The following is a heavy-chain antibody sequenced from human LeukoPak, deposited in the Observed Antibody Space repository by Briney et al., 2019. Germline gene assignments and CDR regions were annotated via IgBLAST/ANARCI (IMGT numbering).Heavy chain of an antibody. Sequence: SETLSLTCAVYGGSFSGYYWSWIRQHPGKGLEFIGYIYYSGSTYYNPSLKSRVTISVDTSKNQFSLKLSSVTAADTAVYYCARALVSSGYLQYAFDIWGQGTMVTVSS. V-gene: IGHV4-31*11. CDR3: ARALVSSGYLQYAFDI. D-gene: IGHD3-22*01. J-gene: IGHJ3*02. CDR2: IYYSGST. CDR1: GGSFSGYY.